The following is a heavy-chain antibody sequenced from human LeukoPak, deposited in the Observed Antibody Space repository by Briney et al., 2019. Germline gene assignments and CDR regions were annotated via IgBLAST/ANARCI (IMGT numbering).Heavy chain of an antibody. D-gene: IGHD3-22*01. CDR1: GFTFSNYW. V-gene: IGHV3-74*01. CDR2: INIDGSST. Sequence: GGSLRLSCAASGFTFSNYWMHWVRQAPGKGLVWVSRINIDGSSTNYADSVKGRFTISRDNSKNTLYLQMNSLRAEDTAVYYCAKDSFSDSSGYSRDYWGQGTLVTVSS. J-gene: IGHJ4*02. CDR3: AKDSFSDSSGYSRDY.